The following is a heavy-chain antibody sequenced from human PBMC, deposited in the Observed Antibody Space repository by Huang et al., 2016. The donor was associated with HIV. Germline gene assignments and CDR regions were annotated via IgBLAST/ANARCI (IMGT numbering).Heavy chain of an antibody. V-gene: IGHV4-34*01. CDR1: GGCFSGYY. J-gene: IGHJ4*02. Sequence: QVQLQQWGAGLLKPSETLSLTCAVYGGCFSGYYWSWIRQPPGKGLEWIGEINQSGSTNYNPALKSRETVSVDTAKNTFSLKLSSVTVADTAVYYCARAYYYYDSSGYLHYFDYWGQGTLVTVSS. CDR3: ARAYYYYDSSGYLHYFDY. CDR2: INQSGST. D-gene: IGHD3-22*01.